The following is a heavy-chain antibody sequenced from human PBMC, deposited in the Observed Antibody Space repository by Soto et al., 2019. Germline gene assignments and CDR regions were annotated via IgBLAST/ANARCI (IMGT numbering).Heavy chain of an antibody. D-gene: IGHD1-26*01. Sequence: QVQLVESGAGVVQPGRSLRLSCAASGFTFNSFTMHWVRQAPGKGLEWVAVISHDGSHKYTADSVKGRFTISRDDPKNTLYLQMNSLRVEDTAIYYCATWEERYFQDWGQGTLVTVSS. V-gene: IGHV3-30*04. CDR2: ISHDGSHK. CDR1: GFTFNSFT. CDR3: ATWEERYFQD. J-gene: IGHJ1*01.